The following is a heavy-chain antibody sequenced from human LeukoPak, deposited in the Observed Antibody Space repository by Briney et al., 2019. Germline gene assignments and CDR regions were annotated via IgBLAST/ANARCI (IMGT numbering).Heavy chain of an antibody. Sequence: GGSLRLPCAASGFTFSTYAMSWVRQAPGKGLEWVSAICGSDGSRYYADSVKGRFTISRDNSKNTLYLQMNSLRGEDTAVYYCAKGGSPSCYSSSGYWGQGTLVTVSS. V-gene: IGHV3-23*01. J-gene: IGHJ4*02. CDR1: GFTFSTYA. CDR3: AKGGSPSCYSSSGY. D-gene: IGHD2-2*01. CDR2: ICGSDGSR.